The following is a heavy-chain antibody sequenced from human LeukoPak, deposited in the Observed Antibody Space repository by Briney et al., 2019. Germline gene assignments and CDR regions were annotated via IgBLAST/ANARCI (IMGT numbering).Heavy chain of an antibody. CDR2: ISAYNGNT. V-gene: IGHV1-18*01. CDR3: ARSLIPYDSSGYYPFDY. J-gene: IGHJ4*02. Sequence: ASVKVSCKTSGYTFTSYGISWVRQAPGQGPEWMGWISAYNGNTNYAQKLQGRVTMTTDTSTSTAYMELRSLRSDDTAVYYCARSLIPYDSSGYYPFDYWGQGTLVTVSS. CDR1: GYTFTSYG. D-gene: IGHD3-22*01.